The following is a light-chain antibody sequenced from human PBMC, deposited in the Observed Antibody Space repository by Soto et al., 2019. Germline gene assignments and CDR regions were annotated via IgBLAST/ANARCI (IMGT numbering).Light chain of an antibody. Sequence: EIGMSQSPPTLSVSPGDRATLSCRASQSVDNDLAWYQQKPGQPPRLLIYDASTRATGIPARFSGSGSGTDFTLTISRLEPEDYALYYCQQYGPSLITFGQGTRLEIK. CDR2: DAS. J-gene: IGKJ5*01. CDR1: QSVDND. V-gene: IGKV3D-15*01. CDR3: QQYGPSLIT.